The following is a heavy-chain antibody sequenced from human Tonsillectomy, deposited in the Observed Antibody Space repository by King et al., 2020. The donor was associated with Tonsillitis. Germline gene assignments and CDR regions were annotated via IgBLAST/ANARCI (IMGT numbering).Heavy chain of an antibody. CDR1: GGSISSYY. D-gene: IGHD6-6*01. V-gene: IGHV4-4*07. Sequence: QLQESGPGLVKPSETLSLTCTVSGGSISSYYWSWIRQPAGKGLEWIGRSYNTGNTYYNPSLKSRFSMSVDQSKSQFSLKLSSVTAADTAMYYCTREYSSSSGKNAFDVWGQGTMVTVSS. J-gene: IGHJ3*01. CDR3: TREYSSSSGKNAFDV. CDR2: SYNTGNT.